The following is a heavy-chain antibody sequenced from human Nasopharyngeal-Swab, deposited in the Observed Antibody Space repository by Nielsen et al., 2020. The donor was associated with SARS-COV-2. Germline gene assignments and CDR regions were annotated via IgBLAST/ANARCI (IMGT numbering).Heavy chain of an antibody. J-gene: IGHJ2*01. Sequence: GESLKISCAASGFTFSSYAMSWVRQAPGKGLEWVSAISGSGGSTYYADSVKGRFTISRDNAKNSLYLQMNSLRAEDTAVYYCARGANYYDSSGYHSDRYFDLWGRGTLVTVSS. CDR1: GFTFSSYA. D-gene: IGHD3-22*01. CDR2: ISGSGGST. V-gene: IGHV3-23*01. CDR3: ARGANYYDSSGYHSDRYFDL.